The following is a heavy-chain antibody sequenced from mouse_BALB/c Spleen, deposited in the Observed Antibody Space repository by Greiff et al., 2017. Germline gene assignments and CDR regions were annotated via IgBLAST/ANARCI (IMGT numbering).Heavy chain of an antibody. CDR3: TRKEHHYGSSQYYFDY. CDR1: GYTFTSYW. V-gene: IGHV1-5*01. D-gene: IGHD1-1*01. J-gene: IGHJ2*01. CDR2: IYPGNSDT. Sequence: EVQLQESGTVLARPGASVKMSCKASGYTFTSYWMHWVKQRPGQGLEWIGAIYPGNSDTSYNQKFKGKAKLTAVTSTSTAYMELSSLTNEDSAVYYCTRKEHHYGSSQYYFDYWGQGTTLTVSS.